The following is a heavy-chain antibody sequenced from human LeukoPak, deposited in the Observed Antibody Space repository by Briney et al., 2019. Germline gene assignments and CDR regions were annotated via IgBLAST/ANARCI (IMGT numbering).Heavy chain of an antibody. J-gene: IGHJ3*02. V-gene: IGHV1-69*05. D-gene: IGHD3-22*01. Sequence: ASVKVSCKASGGTFSSYAISWVRQAPGQGLEWMGGIIPIFGTANYAQKFQGRVTITTDESTSTAYTELSSLRSEDTAVYYCARDSAGAGASYDSSGYYFDAFDIWGQGTMVTVSS. CDR3: ARDSAGAGASYDSSGYYFDAFDI. CDR2: IIPIFGTA. CDR1: GGTFSSYA.